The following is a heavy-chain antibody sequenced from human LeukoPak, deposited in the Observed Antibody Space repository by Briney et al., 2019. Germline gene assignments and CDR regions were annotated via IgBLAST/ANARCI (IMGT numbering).Heavy chain of an antibody. J-gene: IGHJ4*02. CDR3: ARDHDY. CDR2: ISFHGANE. Sequence: PGGSLRLSCTASGFNFSAYGVHWVRQAPGKGLDWVAVISFHGANEYYADSVKGRFTISRDNAKNSVYLQMNSLRAEDTAVYYCARDHDYWGQGTLVTVSS. V-gene: IGHV3-30*03. CDR1: GFNFSAYG.